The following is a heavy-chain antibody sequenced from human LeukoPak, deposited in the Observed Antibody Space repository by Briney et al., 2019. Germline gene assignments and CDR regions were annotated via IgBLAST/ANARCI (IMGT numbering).Heavy chain of an antibody. Sequence: SVKVSCKASGGTFSSYAISWVRQAPGQGLEWMGGIIPIFGTANYAQKFQGRVTITTDESTSTAYMEPSSLRSEDTAVYYCARSLWRIRVANEEHYYYMDVWGKGTTVTVSS. CDR1: GGTFSSYA. J-gene: IGHJ6*03. CDR2: IIPIFGTA. CDR3: ARSLWRIRVANEEHYYYMDV. V-gene: IGHV1-69*05. D-gene: IGHD3-3*02.